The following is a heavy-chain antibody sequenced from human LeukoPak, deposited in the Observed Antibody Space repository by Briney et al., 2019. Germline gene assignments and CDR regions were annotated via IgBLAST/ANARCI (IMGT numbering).Heavy chain of an antibody. CDR3: ARDGEYQLLSYNWFDP. V-gene: IGHV1-46*01. J-gene: IGHJ5*02. D-gene: IGHD2-2*01. CDR1: GYTFTSYY. Sequence: GASVKVSCKASGYTFTSYYMHWVRQAPGQGLEWMGIINPSGGSTSYAQKFQGRVTMTRDTSTSTVYMELSSLRSEDTAAYYCARDGEYQLLSYNWFDPWGQGTLVTVSS. CDR2: INPSGGST.